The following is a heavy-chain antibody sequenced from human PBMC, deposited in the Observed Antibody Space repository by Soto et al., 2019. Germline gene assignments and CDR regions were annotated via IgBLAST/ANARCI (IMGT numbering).Heavy chain of an antibody. CDR3: ARGGSYGDFFDY. J-gene: IGHJ4*02. D-gene: IGHD4-17*01. Sequence: SETLSLTRTVSCGSMSSNYWTWIRQSPGKGLEWIGYIYYTGSTKYNPSLQSRVTISLDTSKNQFSLRLTSVTSADTAVYYCARGGSYGDFFDYWARERRSPSPQ. V-gene: IGHV4-59*01. CDR2: IYYTGST. CDR1: CGSMSSNY.